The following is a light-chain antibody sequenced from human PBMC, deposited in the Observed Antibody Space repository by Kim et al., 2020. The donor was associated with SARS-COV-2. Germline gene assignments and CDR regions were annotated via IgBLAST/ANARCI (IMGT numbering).Light chain of an antibody. CDR3: QQYSRYST. J-gene: IGKJ4*01. CDR2: DAS. V-gene: IGKV1-5*01. Sequence: SASVGDRVSITCRASQSISTSLAWYQQKPGKAPKVLIYDASSLQRGVPSRFSGSGSGTEFTLHISSLQPDDFATYYCQQYSRYSTFGGGTKVDIK. CDR1: QSISTS.